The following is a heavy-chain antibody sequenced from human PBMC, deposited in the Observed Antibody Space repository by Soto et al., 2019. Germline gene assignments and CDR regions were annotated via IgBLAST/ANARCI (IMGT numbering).Heavy chain of an antibody. V-gene: IGHV1-69*12. CDR1: GGSFNTYA. J-gene: IGHJ6*02. D-gene: IGHD5-12*01. CDR3: ARDKERQRLGGNYYYATDV. CDR2: IIPIFRTP. Sequence: QVQLVQSGAEVKKPGSSVKVSCKASGGSFNTYAISWVRQAPGQGLEWMGGIIPIFRTPDYAQKFQGRVTILADESTSTAYMELSGLRSDDTAVYYCARDKERQRLGGNYYYATDVWGQGTTVTVSS.